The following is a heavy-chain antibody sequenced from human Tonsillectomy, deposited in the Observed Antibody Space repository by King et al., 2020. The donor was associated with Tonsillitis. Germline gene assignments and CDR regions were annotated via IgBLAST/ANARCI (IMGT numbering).Heavy chain of an antibody. Sequence: HVQLVESGGGLVKPGGSLRLSCAASGFTFSDHYMSWIRQAPGKGPEWISYISSTADTIHYADSVRGRFTVSRDNTKDSLYLQMESLGAEDTALYYCVRDLGGRRRFWGQGTPVTVSS. CDR1: GFTFSDHY. CDR2: ISSTADTI. D-gene: IGHD3-3*01. CDR3: VRDLGGRRRF. V-gene: IGHV3-11*01. J-gene: IGHJ4*02.